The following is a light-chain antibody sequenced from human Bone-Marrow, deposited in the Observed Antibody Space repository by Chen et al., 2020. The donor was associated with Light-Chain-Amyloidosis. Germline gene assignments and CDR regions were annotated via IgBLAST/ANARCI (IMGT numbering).Light chain of an antibody. CDR2: EDD. J-gene: IGLJ3*02. CDR3: QSYQGSSQGV. V-gene: IGLV6-57*01. CDR1: SGSIATNY. Sequence: NFMLTQPHSVSESPGKTVIISCTHSSGSIATNYVQWYQQRPGSSPTTVIYEDDQRPSWVPDRFSGSIDRTSYSASLTISGLKTEDEADYYCQSYQGSSQGVFGGGTKLTVL.